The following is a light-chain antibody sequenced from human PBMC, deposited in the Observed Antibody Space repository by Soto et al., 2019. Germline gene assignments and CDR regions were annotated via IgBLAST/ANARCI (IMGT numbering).Light chain of an antibody. CDR3: SSFTRRSILV. J-gene: IGLJ1*01. CDR1: SRDVGAYKF. V-gene: IGLV2-14*01. Sequence: QSVLTQPASVSGSPGQSITISCTGTSRDVGAYKFVSWYQQHPGTAPKLIIFEVSNRPSRVSDRFSGSKSGNTASLTISGLQAEEEADYCCSSFTRRSILVFGAGTKVTVL. CDR2: EVS.